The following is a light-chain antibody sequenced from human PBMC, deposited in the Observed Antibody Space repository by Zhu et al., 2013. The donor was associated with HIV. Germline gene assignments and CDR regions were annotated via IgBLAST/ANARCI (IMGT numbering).Light chain of an antibody. Sequence: QSVLTQPPSVSAAPGQKVTISCSGSSSNIGNNYVYWYQQVPGTAPKLLIYYNNNRPSGIPDRFSGSKSGTSATLGITGLQTGDEADYYCGTWGYQSRVLSFFG. J-gene: IGLJ1*01. CDR2: YNN. V-gene: IGLV1-51*01. CDR1: SSNIGNNY. CDR3: GTWGYQSRVLSF.